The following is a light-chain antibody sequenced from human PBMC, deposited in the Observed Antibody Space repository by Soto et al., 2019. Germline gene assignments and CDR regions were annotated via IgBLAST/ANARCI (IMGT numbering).Light chain of an antibody. Sequence: EIVLTQSPGTLSLSPGERATLSCRASQRVSSNYLAWYQQKPGQAPRLLIYGASGRATGIPDRFSGSGSGTDFTLTISRLEPEDFAVYYCQQYGTSGTFGGGTKVEIK. CDR3: QQYGTSGT. CDR2: GAS. J-gene: IGKJ4*01. CDR1: QRVSSNY. V-gene: IGKV3-20*01.